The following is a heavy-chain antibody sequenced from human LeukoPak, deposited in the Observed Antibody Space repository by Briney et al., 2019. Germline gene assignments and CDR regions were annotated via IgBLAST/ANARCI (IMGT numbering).Heavy chain of an antibody. V-gene: IGHV7-4-1*02. CDR2: IHTNTGNP. CDR1: GYTFSNYA. D-gene: IGHD2/OR15-2a*01. J-gene: IGHJ3*02. Sequence: ASVKVSCKASGYTFSNYAMNWVRQAPGQGLEWMGWIHTNTGNPTCGQGFTGRFVFSLDTSVSTAYLQISDIKAEDNAVYYCARKNNFDAFDIWGQGTMVTVSS. CDR3: ARKNNFDAFDI.